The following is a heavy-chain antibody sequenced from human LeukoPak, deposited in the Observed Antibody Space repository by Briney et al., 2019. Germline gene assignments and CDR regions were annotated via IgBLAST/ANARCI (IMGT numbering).Heavy chain of an antibody. J-gene: IGHJ6*02. CDR1: GGSFSGYY. Sequence: SETLSLTCAVYGGSFSGYYWSWIRQPPGKGLEWIGEINHSGSTNYNPSLKSRVTISVDTSKNQFSLKLSSVTAADTAVYYCARTYGSGSNPYYYYGMDVWGQGTTVTVS. CDR2: INHSGST. V-gene: IGHV4-34*01. D-gene: IGHD3-10*01. CDR3: ARTYGSGSNPYYYYGMDV.